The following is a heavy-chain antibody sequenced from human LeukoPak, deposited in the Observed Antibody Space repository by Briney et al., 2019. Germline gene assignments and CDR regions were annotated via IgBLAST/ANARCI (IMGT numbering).Heavy chain of an antibody. V-gene: IGHV1-18*01. D-gene: IGHD3-10*01. Sequence: ASVKVSCKASGYTFTRYGITWVRQAPGQGLEWMGWISAYNGNTNYAQKVQGRVTMTTDTSTSTAYMELRSLRSDDTAVYYCARFSHYYGSEIEYWGQGTLVTVSS. J-gene: IGHJ4*02. CDR1: GYTFTRYG. CDR2: ISAYNGNT. CDR3: ARFSHYYGSEIEY.